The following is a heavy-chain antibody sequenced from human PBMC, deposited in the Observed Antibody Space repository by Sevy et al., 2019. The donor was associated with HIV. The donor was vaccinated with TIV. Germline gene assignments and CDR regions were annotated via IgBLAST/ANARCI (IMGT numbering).Heavy chain of an antibody. D-gene: IGHD2-8*01. CDR1: GFTFAKYS. J-gene: IGHJ4*02. Sequence: GGSLRLSCAASGFTFAKYSMSWVRQAPGKGLEWVSTFSFGCSRINHADSVKGGFTISRDDTRNALLLQMNSLRAEDTATYFCAREGCTQPHDYWGQGTLVTVSS. V-gene: IGHV3-23*01. CDR3: AREGCTQPHDY. CDR2: FSFGCSRI.